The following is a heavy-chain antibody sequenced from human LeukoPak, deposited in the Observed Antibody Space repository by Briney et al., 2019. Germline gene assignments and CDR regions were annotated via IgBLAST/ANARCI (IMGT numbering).Heavy chain of an antibody. J-gene: IGHJ4*02. D-gene: IGHD3-10*01. V-gene: IGHV1-69*04. Sequence: SVKVSCKASGGTFSSYAISWVRQAPGQGLEWMGRIIPILGIANYAQKFQGRVTITADKSTSTAYMELSSLRSEDTAVYYCARDLWLAASGSGLLAVDYWGQGTLVTVSS. CDR1: GGTFSSYA. CDR3: ARDLWLAASGSGLLAVDY. CDR2: IIPILGIA.